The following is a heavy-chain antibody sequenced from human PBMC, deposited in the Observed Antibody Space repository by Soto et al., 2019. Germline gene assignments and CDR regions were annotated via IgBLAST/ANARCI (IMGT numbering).Heavy chain of an antibody. D-gene: IGHD3-22*01. Sequence: LSLTCTVSGGSISSGGYYWSWIRQHPGKGLEWIGYIYYSGSTYYNPSLKSRVPISVDTSKNQFSLKLSSVTAADTAVYYCARGEGYYDSSGYYYGAPLANYWGQGTLVTVSS. V-gene: IGHV4-31*03. CDR3: ARGEGYYDSSGYYYGAPLANY. CDR1: GGSISSGGYY. CDR2: IYYSGST. J-gene: IGHJ4*02.